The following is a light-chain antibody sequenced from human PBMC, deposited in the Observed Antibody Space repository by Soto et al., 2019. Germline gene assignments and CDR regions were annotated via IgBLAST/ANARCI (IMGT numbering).Light chain of an antibody. CDR3: CSCAGSSTLV. CDR2: EVR. CDR1: SSDVGSYNL. V-gene: IGLV2-23*02. Sequence: QSALTQPASVSGSPGQSITISCTGTSSDVGSYNLVSWYQQHPGKAPKLMIYEVRKRPSGVSNRFSGSKSGNTASLTISGLQAEDEDDYYCCSCAGSSTLVFGGGTKLTVL. J-gene: IGLJ2*01.